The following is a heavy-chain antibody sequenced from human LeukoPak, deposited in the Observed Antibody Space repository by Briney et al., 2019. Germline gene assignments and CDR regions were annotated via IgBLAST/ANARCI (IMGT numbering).Heavy chain of an antibody. D-gene: IGHD4-23*01. CDR3: ASSAVVIGLRGMDV. CDR1: GGTFSSYA. CDR2: IIPILGIA. Sequence: GASVKVSCKASGGTFSSYAISWVRPAPGQGLEWMGRIIPILGIANYAQKFQGRVTITADKSTSTAYMELSSLRSEDTAVYYCASSAVVIGLRGMDVWGQGTTVTVSS. V-gene: IGHV1-69*04. J-gene: IGHJ6*02.